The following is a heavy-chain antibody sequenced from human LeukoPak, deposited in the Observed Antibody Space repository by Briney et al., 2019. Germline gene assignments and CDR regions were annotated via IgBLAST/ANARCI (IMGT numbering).Heavy chain of an antibody. Sequence: SETLSLTCAVSGYSISSGYYWGWIRQPPGKELEWIGYIYYSGSTNYNPSLKSRATISVDTSKNQFSLKLSSVTAADTAVYYCAREDPQLRIDYWGQGTLVTVSS. J-gene: IGHJ4*02. CDR1: GYSISSGYY. V-gene: IGHV4-61*01. CDR3: AREDPQLRIDY. D-gene: IGHD5-24*01. CDR2: IYYSGST.